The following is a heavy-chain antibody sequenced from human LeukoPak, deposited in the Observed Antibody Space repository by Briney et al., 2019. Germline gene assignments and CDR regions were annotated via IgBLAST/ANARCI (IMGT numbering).Heavy chain of an antibody. CDR3: ARNVDTATVTLYNWFDP. J-gene: IGHJ5*02. Sequence: GGSLRLSCAASGFTFSSYWMSWVRQAPGKGLEWVANIKQDGSEKYYVDSVKGRFTISRDNAKNSLYLQMNSLRAEDTAVYYCARNVDTATVTLYNWFDPWGQGTLVTVSS. V-gene: IGHV3-7*01. CDR1: GFTFSSYW. D-gene: IGHD5-18*01. CDR2: IKQDGSEK.